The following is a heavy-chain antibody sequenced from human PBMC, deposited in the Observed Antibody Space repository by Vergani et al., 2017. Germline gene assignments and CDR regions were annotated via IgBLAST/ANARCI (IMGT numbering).Heavy chain of an antibody. CDR2: IDPSDSYT. CDR3: ARLGPQEAAAALSYYYDGMDV. Sequence: EVQLVQSGAEVKKPGESLRISCKGSGYSFTSYWISWVRQMPGKGLEWMGRIDPSDSYTNYSPSFQGHVTISADKSISTAYLPWSSLKASDTAMYYCARLGPQEAAAALSYYYDGMDVWGQGTTVTVSS. CDR1: GYSFTSYW. D-gene: IGHD6-13*01. J-gene: IGHJ6*02. V-gene: IGHV5-10-1*01.